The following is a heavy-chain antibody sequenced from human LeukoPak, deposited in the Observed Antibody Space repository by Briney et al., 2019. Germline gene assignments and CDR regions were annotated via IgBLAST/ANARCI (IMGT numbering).Heavy chain of an antibody. V-gene: IGHV3-23*01. D-gene: IGHD6-19*01. Sequence: GGSLRLSCAASKFTFSAYAMYWVRQAPGKGLEWVSCIEASDVSTYYADSVKGRFSISRDNSKNTLYLQMDSLRAEDTAVYYCAKGSGSGWYGWFDPWGQGTLVTVSS. CDR3: AKGSGSGWYGWFDP. CDR2: IEASDVST. CDR1: KFTFSAYA. J-gene: IGHJ5*02.